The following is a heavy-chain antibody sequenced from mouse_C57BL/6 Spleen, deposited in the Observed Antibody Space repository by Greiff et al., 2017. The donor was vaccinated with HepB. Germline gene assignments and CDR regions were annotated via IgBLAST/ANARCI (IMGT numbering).Heavy chain of an antibody. V-gene: IGHV1-63*01. CDR1: GYTFTNFW. CDR2: IYPGGGYS. CDR3: ASSGGSSWYVDV. D-gene: IGHD1-1*01. J-gene: IGHJ1*03. Sequence: QVQLQQSGAELVRPGTSVKMSCKASGYTFTNFWIGWAKQRPGHGLEWGGDIYPGGGYSNYNEKFKGKGTQTADKSSSTAYMQFSSLTSEDSAIYDCASSGGSSWYVDVWGTGTTVTVSS.